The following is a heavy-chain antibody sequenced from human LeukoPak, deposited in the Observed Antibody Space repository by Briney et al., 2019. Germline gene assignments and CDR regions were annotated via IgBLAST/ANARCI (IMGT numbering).Heavy chain of an antibody. CDR2: GDYSGGT. CDR1: GDSFSSVTDY. CDR3: ARGVARGLVDY. D-gene: IGHD2-15*01. Sequence: RTSETLSLTCTVSGDSFSSVTDYWAWIRQPPGKGLEWIASGDYSGGTYYNPSLESRVTMSVDTSKNQFSLKLSSVTAADTAVYYCARGVARGLVDYWGQGTLVTVSS. V-gene: IGHV4-39*07. J-gene: IGHJ4*02.